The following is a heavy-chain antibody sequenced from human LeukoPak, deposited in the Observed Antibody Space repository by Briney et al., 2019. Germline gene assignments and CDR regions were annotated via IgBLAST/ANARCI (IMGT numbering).Heavy chain of an antibody. CDR3: ARGGTTSWVGSFDH. D-gene: IGHD2-2*01. Sequence: GASVKVSCKASGYTFTSYGISWVRQAPGQGLEWMGWIIPYNGNTNYAQNLQGRVSMTTDTSTTTAYMVLRSLTSDDTAVYYCARGGTTSWVGSFDHWGQGTLVTLSS. CDR1: GYTFTSYG. CDR2: IIPYNGNT. V-gene: IGHV1-18*01. J-gene: IGHJ4*01.